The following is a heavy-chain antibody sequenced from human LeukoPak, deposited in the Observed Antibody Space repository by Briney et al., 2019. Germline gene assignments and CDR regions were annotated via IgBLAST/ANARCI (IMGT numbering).Heavy chain of an antibody. CDR1: GYTFTGYF. CDR2: INPNSGGT. Sequence: ASLTVSCKTDGYTFTGYFMHWVRQARGQGLEWLGWINPNSGGTNYAQKFQGRVTMTRDTSISTAYMELSRLRSDDTAVYYCASSGPYFDYWGQGTIVTVSS. J-gene: IGHJ4*02. V-gene: IGHV1-2*02. CDR3: ASSGPYFDY.